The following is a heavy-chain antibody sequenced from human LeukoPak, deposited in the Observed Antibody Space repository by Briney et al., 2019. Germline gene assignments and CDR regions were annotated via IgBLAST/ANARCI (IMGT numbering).Heavy chain of an antibody. CDR3: ARHGPLDCRRTSCSFDN. CDR2: VYYSGST. J-gene: IGHJ4*02. Sequence: SETLSLTCTVSGGSISGYYWSWIRQPPGKGLEWIGYVYYSGSTNYNPSLQGRVTISVDTSKNQFSLKLSSVTAADTAVYSCARHGPLDCRRTSCSFDNWGQGTLVTVSS. D-gene: IGHD2-2*01. CDR1: GGSISGYY. V-gene: IGHV4-59*08.